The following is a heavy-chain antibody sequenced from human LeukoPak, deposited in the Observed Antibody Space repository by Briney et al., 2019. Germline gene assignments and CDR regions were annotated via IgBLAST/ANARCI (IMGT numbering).Heavy chain of an antibody. V-gene: IGHV4-4*07. J-gene: IGHJ4*02. D-gene: IGHD1-26*01. CDR2: ISTSGST. CDR1: GGSISNYY. CDR3: ARAAYIVGATTPFDY. Sequence: SETLSLTCTVSGGSISNYYWNWIRQPAGKGLEWIGRISTSGSTNYNPSLKSRVTISVDTSENQFSLKLSSVTAADTAVYYCARAAYIVGATTPFDYWGQGTLVTVSS.